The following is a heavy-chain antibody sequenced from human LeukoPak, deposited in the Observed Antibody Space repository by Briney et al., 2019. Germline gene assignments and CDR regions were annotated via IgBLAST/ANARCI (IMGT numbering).Heavy chain of an antibody. V-gene: IGHV3-74*01. Sequence: GGSLRLSCAASGFTFSSYWMHWVRQAPGKGLVWVSRINSDGSSTSYADSVKGRFTISRDNAKNTLYLQMNSLRAEDTALYYCAKERGYSYGLDYWGQGTLVTVSS. D-gene: IGHD5-18*01. J-gene: IGHJ4*02. CDR1: GFTFSSYW. CDR3: AKERGYSYGLDY. CDR2: INSDGSST.